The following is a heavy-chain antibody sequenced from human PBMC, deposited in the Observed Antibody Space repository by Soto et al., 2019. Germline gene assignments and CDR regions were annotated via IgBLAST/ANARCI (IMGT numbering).Heavy chain of an antibody. CDR2: INAGNGNT. J-gene: IGHJ6*02. Sequence: ASVKVSCKASGYTFTSYAIDWVRQAPGQRLEWMGWINAGNGNTKYSQKFQGRVTITRDTSASTAYMELSSLRSEDTAVYYCAMVDNYVTPTPQDVWGQGTTVTVSS. CDR3: AMVDNYVTPTPQDV. D-gene: IGHD3-16*01. CDR1: GYTFTSYA. V-gene: IGHV1-3*01.